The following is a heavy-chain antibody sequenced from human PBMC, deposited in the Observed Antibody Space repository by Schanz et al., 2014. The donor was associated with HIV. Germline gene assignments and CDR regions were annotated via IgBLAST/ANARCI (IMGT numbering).Heavy chain of an antibody. J-gene: IGHJ6*02. CDR1: GFTFSSYG. CDR2: IWYDGSSK. V-gene: IGHV3-33*01. Sequence: QVQVVESGGGVVQPGRSLRLSCAASGFTFSSYGMHWVRQAPGKGLEWVAVIWYDGSSKYYADSVKGRFTISRDNSKNTLYLQMNSLRVEDTAVYYCARDPARSYEPWSGYWYGMDVWGQGTTVIVSS. CDR3: ARDPARSYEPWSGYWYGMDV. D-gene: IGHD3-3*01.